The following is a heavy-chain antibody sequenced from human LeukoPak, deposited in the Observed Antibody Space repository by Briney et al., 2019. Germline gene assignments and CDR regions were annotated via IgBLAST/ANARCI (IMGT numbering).Heavy chain of an antibody. CDR2: ISSSSSYI. V-gene: IGHV3-21*01. CDR3: ARDYDSSGYHDY. D-gene: IGHD3-22*01. J-gene: IGHJ4*02. CDR1: GFTFSSYS. Sequence: GGSLRLSCAASGFTFSSYSMNWVRQAPGKGLEWVSSISSSSSYIYYADSVKGRFTISGDNAKNSLYLQMNSLRAEDTAVYYCARDYDSSGYHDYWGQGTLVTVSS.